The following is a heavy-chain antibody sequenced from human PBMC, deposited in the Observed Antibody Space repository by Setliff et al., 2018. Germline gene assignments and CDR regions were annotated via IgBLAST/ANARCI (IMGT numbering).Heavy chain of an antibody. CDR1: GYSISSGYY. CDR3: ARDRVLVGFDY. Sequence: SETLSLTCTVSGYSISSGYYWGWIRQPPGKGLEWIGSIYYSGSTNYNPSLKSRVTISVDTSKNQFSLKLSSVTAADTAVYYCARDRVLVGFDYWGQGARVTVSS. D-gene: IGHD3-3*01. J-gene: IGHJ4*02. V-gene: IGHV4-38-2*02. CDR2: IYYSGST.